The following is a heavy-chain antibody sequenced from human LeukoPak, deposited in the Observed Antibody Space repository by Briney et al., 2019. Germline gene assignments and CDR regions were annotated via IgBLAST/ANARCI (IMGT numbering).Heavy chain of an antibody. Sequence: SVKVSCKASGCTFSSYAISWVRQAPGQGLEWMGRIIPIFGTANYAQKFQGRVTITTDESTSTAYMELSRLRSEDTAVYYCARDKEVSYDSSGYYRTPFDYWGQGTLVTVSS. CDR2: IIPIFGTA. CDR1: GCTFSSYA. J-gene: IGHJ4*02. D-gene: IGHD3-22*01. V-gene: IGHV1-69*05. CDR3: ARDKEVSYDSSGYYRTPFDY.